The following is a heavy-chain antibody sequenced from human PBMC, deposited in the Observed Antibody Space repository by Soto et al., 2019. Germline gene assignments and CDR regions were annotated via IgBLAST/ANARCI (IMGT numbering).Heavy chain of an antibody. V-gene: IGHV3-23*01. Sequence: EVQLLESGGGLVQPGGSLRLSCAASGFTFSSYAMSWVRQAPGKGLEWVPAIGGIGGSTYYPDSVKGRFTISRDNSRNTLYLKTNRRRAEDTAVYYCAKGWTTGTTYYYYYYMYVWGKGTTVTVSS. CDR3: AKGWTTGTTYYYYYYMYV. CDR2: IGGIGGST. D-gene: IGHD4-17*01. J-gene: IGHJ6*03. CDR1: GFTFSSYA.